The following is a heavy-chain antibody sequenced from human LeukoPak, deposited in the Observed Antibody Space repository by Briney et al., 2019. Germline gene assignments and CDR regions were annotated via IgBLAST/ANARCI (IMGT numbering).Heavy chain of an antibody. V-gene: IGHV3-43*01. CDR1: GFTFDDYT. D-gene: IGHD6-13*01. CDR2: ISWDGGST. J-gene: IGHJ4*02. Sequence: GGSLRLSCAASGFTFDDYTMHWVRQAPGKGLEWVSLISWDGGSTYYADFVKGRFTISRDNSKNSLYLQMNSLRTEDTALYYCAKDTAAGYFDYWGQGTLVTVSS. CDR3: AKDTAAGYFDY.